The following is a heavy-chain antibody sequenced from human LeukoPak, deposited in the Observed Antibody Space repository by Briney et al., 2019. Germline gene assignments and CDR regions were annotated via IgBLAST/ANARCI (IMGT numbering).Heavy chain of an antibody. J-gene: IGHJ4*02. CDR3: AKRRSLVTPMIDY. D-gene: IGHD3-9*01. Sequence: PGGSLRLSCAASGFTFSTYVMSWVRQAPGKGLEWVSSISGSGGSTYYADSVKGRFTISRDNSKNTLYLQMNSLRAEDTAVYYCAKRRSLVTPMIDYWGQGTLVTVSS. CDR2: ISGSGGST. V-gene: IGHV3-23*01. CDR1: GFTFSTYV.